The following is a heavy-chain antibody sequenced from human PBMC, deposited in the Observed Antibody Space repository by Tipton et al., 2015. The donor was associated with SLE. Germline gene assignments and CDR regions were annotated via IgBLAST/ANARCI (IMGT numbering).Heavy chain of an antibody. CDR2: IYYSGST. Sequence: TLSLTCTVSGGSISSHYWSWIRQHPGKGLEWIGYIYYSGSTYYNPSLKSRVTISVDTSKNQFSLKLSSVTAADTAVYYCARGREFYGSGSYKYWGQGTLVTVSS. CDR3: ARGREFYGSGSYKY. D-gene: IGHD3-10*01. CDR1: GGSISSHY. V-gene: IGHV4-31*03. J-gene: IGHJ4*02.